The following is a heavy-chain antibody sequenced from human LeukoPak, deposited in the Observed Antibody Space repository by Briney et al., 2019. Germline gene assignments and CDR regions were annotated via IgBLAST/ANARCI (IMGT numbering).Heavy chain of an antibody. CDR2: ISAYNGNT. CDR1: GYTFTSYG. CDR3: AIPIRFPLRFDY. Sequence: ASVKVSRKASGYTFTSYGISWVRQAPGQGLEWMGWISAYNGNTNYAQKLQGRVTMTTDTSTSTAYMELRSLRSDDTAVYYCAIPIRFPLRFDYWGQGTLVTVSS. J-gene: IGHJ4*02. V-gene: IGHV1-18*01. D-gene: IGHD3-3*01.